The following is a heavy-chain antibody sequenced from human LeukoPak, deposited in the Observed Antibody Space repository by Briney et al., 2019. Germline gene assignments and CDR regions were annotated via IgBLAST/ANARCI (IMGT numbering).Heavy chain of an antibody. CDR3: AKGDGIAVLGY. J-gene: IGHJ4*02. CDR2: ISYDGSNK. Sequence: GGSLRLSCAASGFTFSSYGMHWVRQAPGKGLEWVAVISYDGSNKYYADSVEGRFTISRDNSKNTPYLQMNSLRAEDTAVYYCAKGDGIAVLGYWGQGTLVTVSS. V-gene: IGHV3-30*18. CDR1: GFTFSSYG. D-gene: IGHD6-19*01.